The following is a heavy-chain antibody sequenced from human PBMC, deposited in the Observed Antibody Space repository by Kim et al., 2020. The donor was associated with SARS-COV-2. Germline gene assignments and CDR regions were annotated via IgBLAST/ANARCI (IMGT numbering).Heavy chain of an antibody. CDR1: GFTFDDYA. D-gene: IGHD6-19*01. CDR2: ISWDGGST. J-gene: IGHJ1*01. V-gene: IGHV3-43D*03. CDR3: AKDQTSVAGTGYFQH. Sequence: GGSLRLSCAASGFTFDDYAMHWVRQAPGKGLEWVSLISWDGGSTYYADSVKGRFTISRDNSKNSLYLQMNSLRAEDTALYYCAKDQTSVAGTGYFQHWGQGTLVTVSS.